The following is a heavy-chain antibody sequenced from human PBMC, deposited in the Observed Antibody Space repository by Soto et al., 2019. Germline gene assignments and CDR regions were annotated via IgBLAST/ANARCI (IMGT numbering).Heavy chain of an antibody. CDR1: GGSFSGYY. J-gene: IGHJ4*02. D-gene: IGHD2-21*02. Sequence: TSETLSLTCAVYGGSFSGYYWSWIRQPPGKGLEWIGEINHSGSTNYNPSLKSRVTISVDTSKNQFSLKLSSVTAADTAVYYCARGRGPLLGYWGQGTLVTVSS. V-gene: IGHV4-34*01. CDR2: INHSGST. CDR3: ARGRGPLLGY.